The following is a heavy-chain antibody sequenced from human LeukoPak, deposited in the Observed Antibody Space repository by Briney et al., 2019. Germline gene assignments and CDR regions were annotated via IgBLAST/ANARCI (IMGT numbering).Heavy chain of an antibody. CDR1: GFTFSDYS. D-gene: IGHD6-13*01. CDR2: ISSSSAFI. Sequence: GGPLRLSCAASGFTFSDYSMNWVRQAPGEGLEWVSSISSSSAFIYYADSMKGRFTISRDNAKNSLYLEMNSLRAEDTAVYYCARTDSSSWYWDLDYWGQGTLVTVSS. J-gene: IGHJ4*02. CDR3: ARTDSSSWYWDLDY. V-gene: IGHV3-21*01.